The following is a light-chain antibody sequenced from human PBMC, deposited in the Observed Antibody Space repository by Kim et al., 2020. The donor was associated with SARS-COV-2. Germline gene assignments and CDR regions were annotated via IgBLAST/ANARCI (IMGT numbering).Light chain of an antibody. V-gene: IGKV4-1*01. J-gene: IGKJ2*03. Sequence: RATLKHQSSQTVLDSSNNRNYLAWYQQKPGQAPKLLIYWASIRESGVSDRFSGSGSETDFTLTISSLQAEDVAVYYCQQYYSTPPSFGQGTKLEI. CDR1: QTVLDSSNNRNY. CDR2: WAS. CDR3: QQYYSTPPS.